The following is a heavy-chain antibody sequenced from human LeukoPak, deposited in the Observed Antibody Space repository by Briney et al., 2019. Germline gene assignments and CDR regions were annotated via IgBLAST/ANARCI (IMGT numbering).Heavy chain of an antibody. CDR2: IYPSDSET. CDR1: GYSFNTFW. J-gene: IGHJ4*02. D-gene: IGHD3-10*01. CDR3: ARLIYYGSGRTYSFDS. V-gene: IGHV5-51*01. Sequence: GESLKISCKGSGYSFNTFWLGWVRQTPETGLEWMGNIYPSDSETKYKPSFQGQVTISVDKSINTAYPRLSSLKASDTAMYYCARLIYYGSGRTYSFDSWGQGTLVTVSS.